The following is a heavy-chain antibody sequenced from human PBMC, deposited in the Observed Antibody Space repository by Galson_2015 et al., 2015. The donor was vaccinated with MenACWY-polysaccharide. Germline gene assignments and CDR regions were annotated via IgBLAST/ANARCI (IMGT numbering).Heavy chain of an antibody. V-gene: IGHV3-48*01. CDR1: GFTFSSYT. J-gene: IGHJ4*02. CDR3: ARGRLDY. Sequence: SLRLSCAASGFTFSSYTMNWVRQAPGKGLEWLSYISSGSSTIYYADSVKGRFTISRDNAKNSLYLQMNSLRAEDTAVYYCARGRLDYWGQGTTVTVSS. CDR2: ISSGSSTI.